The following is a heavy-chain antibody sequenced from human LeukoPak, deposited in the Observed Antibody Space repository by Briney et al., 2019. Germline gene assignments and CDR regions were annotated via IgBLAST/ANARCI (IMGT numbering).Heavy chain of an antibody. CDR3: ARADGGYYYYYMDV. Sequence: ASVKVSRKASGYTFNVYGINWVRQAPGQGLEWLGWISPYKDTPYYTQQVQGRVTLTIDTSTSTAHMELRSLRSDDTAVYYCARADGGYYYYYMDVWGKGTTVTVSS. CDR2: ISPYKDTP. D-gene: IGHD3-10*01. J-gene: IGHJ6*03. CDR1: GYTFNVYG. V-gene: IGHV1-18*01.